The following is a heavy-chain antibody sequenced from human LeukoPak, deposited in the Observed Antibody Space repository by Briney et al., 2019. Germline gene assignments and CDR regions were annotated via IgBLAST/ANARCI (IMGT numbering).Heavy chain of an antibody. D-gene: IGHD2/OR15-2a*01. CDR3: ARAGPFSDYYYYMDV. CDR2: IKQDGSEK. V-gene: IGHV3-7*01. J-gene: IGHJ6*03. Sequence: PGGSLRLSCAASGFTFSSYWMSWVRQAPGKGLEWVANIKQDGSEKYYVDSVKGRFTISRDNAKNSLYLQMNSLRAEDTAVYYCARAGPFSDYYYYMDVWGKGTTVTVSS. CDR1: GFTFSSYW.